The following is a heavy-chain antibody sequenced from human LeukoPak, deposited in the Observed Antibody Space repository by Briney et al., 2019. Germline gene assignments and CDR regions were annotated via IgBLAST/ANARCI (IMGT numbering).Heavy chain of an antibody. J-gene: IGHJ5*02. Sequence: SETLSLTCAVYGGSFSGYYWSWIRQPPGKGLEWIGEINHSGSTNYNPSLKSRVTISVDTSKNQFSLKLSSVTAADTAVYYCARVRVFGVVIIRSIRWFDPWGQGTLVTVSS. CDR1: GGSFSGYY. CDR3: ARVRVFGVVIIRSIRWFDP. CDR2: INHSGST. D-gene: IGHD3-3*01. V-gene: IGHV4-34*01.